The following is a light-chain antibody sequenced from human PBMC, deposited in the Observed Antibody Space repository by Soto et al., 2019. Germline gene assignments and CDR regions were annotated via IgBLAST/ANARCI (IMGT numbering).Light chain of an antibody. CDR1: QTISTC. Sequence: IQMTHSPSTLSASVCDRLTITFRASQTISTCLAWYEQKTGKATQLLIYKASIVESGVPSRFSGSGSGTEFTLTIISLQPDDFATYYGQQYNGFSRTFGQGTKVDIK. V-gene: IGKV1-5*03. CDR3: QQYNGFSRT. CDR2: KAS. J-gene: IGKJ1*01.